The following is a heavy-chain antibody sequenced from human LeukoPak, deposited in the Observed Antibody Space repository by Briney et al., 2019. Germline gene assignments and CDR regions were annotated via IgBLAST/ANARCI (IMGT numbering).Heavy chain of an antibody. Sequence: ASVKVSCKASGYTFTGYYMHWVRQAPGQGLEWMGWMNPNSGNTGYAQKFQGRVTITRNTSISTAYMELSSLRSEDTAVYYCARGLPYWSGSRFDPWGQGTLVTVSS. CDR3: ARGLPYWSGSRFDP. J-gene: IGHJ5*02. D-gene: IGHD3-3*01. CDR2: MNPNSGNT. CDR1: GYTFTGYY. V-gene: IGHV1-8*03.